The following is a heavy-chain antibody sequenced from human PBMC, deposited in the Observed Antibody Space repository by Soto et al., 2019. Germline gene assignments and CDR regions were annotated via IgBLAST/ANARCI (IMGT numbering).Heavy chain of an antibody. CDR3: ARGGSTYNRNYGDAFDI. D-gene: IGHD1-7*01. CDR1: GYNFTNYW. CDR2: IYPGDSDT. J-gene: IGHJ3*02. Sequence: GESLKISCKGSGYNFTNYWIAWVRQMPGKGLECMGIIYPGDSDTRYSPVFQGQVTISADKSISTAYLQWSSLKASDTALFYCARGGSTYNRNYGDAFDIWGQGTMVTVSS. V-gene: IGHV5-51*01.